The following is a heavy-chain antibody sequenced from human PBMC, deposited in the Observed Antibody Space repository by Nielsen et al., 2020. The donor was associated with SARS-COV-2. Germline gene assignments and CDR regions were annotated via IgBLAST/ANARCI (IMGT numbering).Heavy chain of an antibody. V-gene: IGHV3-9*01. CDR3: AKVGMEWSHYFDY. CDR2: ISWNSGSI. CDR1: GFTFDDSA. J-gene: IGHJ4*02. Sequence: GGSLRLSCAASGFTFDDSAMHWVRQAPGKGLEWVSGISWNSGSIVYADSVKGRFAISRDNAKNSLYLQMNSLRAEDTALYYCAKVGMEWSHYFDYWGQGTLVTVSS. D-gene: IGHD3-3*01.